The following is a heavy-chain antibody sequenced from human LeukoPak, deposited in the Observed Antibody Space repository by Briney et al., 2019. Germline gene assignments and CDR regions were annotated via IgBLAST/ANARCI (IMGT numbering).Heavy chain of an antibody. V-gene: IGHV3-30*03. CDR2: ISYDGSNK. Sequence: GGSLRLSCAASGFTFSRFGMHWVRQAPGKGLEWVAVISYDGSNKYYTDSVKGRFTISRDNSKNTLYLQMNSLRAEDTAVYYCARTKEMATISYLDSWGQGTLVTVSS. CDR3: ARTKEMATISYLDS. D-gene: IGHD5-24*01. CDR1: GFTFSRFG. J-gene: IGHJ4*02.